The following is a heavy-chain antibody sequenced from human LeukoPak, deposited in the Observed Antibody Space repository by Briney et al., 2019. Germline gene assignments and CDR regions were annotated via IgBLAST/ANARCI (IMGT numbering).Heavy chain of an antibody. CDR3: TRAKGIAVAGQFYYGMDV. Sequence: GGSLRLSCAASGFTFSTYWMHWVRQAPGKGLVWVSRINSDGSSTSYADSVKGRLTISRDNAKNTLYLQMNNLRAEDTAVYYCTRAKGIAVAGQFYYGMDVWGQGTTVTVSS. CDR2: INSDGSST. CDR1: GFTFSTYW. J-gene: IGHJ6*02. V-gene: IGHV3-74*01. D-gene: IGHD6-19*01.